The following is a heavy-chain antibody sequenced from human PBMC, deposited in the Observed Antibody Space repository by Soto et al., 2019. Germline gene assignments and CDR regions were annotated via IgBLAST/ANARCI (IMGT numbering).Heavy chain of an antibody. CDR2: IYYSGST. V-gene: IGHV4-59*01. Sequence: SETLSLTCTVSGGSISSYYWSWIRQPPGKGLEWIGYIYYSGSTSYNPSLKSRVTISVDTSKNQFSLKLSSVTAADTAVYYCARSYSGGDAYFDYWGQGTVVTVSS. D-gene: IGHD2-21*02. CDR3: ARSYSGGDAYFDY. CDR1: GGSISSYY. J-gene: IGHJ4*02.